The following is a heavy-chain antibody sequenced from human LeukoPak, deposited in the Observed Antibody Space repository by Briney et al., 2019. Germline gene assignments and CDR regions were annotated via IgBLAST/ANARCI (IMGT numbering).Heavy chain of an antibody. V-gene: IGHV3-48*03. D-gene: IGHD3-10*01. CDR3: ARDFNGSGSYRHYYYYGMDV. CDR1: GFTFSSYE. Sequence: GGSLRLSCAASGFTFSSYEMNWVRQAPGKGLEWVSYISNSGGTIYYADSVKGRFTISRDNSKNTLYLQMNSLRAEDTAVYYCARDFNGSGSYRHYYYYGMDVWGKGTTVTVSS. J-gene: IGHJ6*04. CDR2: ISNSGGTI.